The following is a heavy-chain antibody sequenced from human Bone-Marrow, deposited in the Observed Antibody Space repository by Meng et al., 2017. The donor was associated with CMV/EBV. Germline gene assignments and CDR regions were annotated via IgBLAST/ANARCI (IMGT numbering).Heavy chain of an antibody. V-gene: IGHV3-30*02. CDR1: GFTFSSYG. D-gene: IGHD2-2*02. J-gene: IGHJ4*01. CDR2: IRYDGSNK. Sequence: GESLKISCAASGFTFSSYGMHWVRQAPGKGLEWVAFIRYDGSNKYYADSVKGRFTISRDNSKNTLYLQMNSLRAEDTAVYYCAPLGYCSSTSCYREDYWGHGTLVTVSS. CDR3: APLGYCSSTSCYREDY.